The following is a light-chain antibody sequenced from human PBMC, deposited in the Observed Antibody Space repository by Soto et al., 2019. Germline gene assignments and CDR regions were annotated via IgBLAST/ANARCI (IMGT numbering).Light chain of an antibody. CDR1: ETVATN. V-gene: IGKV3-15*01. CDR3: QQYFEWPPMT. CDR2: GAS. J-gene: IGKJ1*01. Sequence: PGERATLSCRASETVATNLAWYQQKHGQAPRLLISGASTRAAGISDRFRGSGPGTEFTLTIRSLRSEDSAIYYCQQYFEWPPMTFGQGTK.